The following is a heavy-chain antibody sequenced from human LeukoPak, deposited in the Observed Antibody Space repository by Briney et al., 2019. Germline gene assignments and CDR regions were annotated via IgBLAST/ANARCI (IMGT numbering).Heavy chain of an antibody. CDR2: ISYDGSNK. CDR1: GFTLSSYS. V-gene: IGHV3-30*18. D-gene: IGHD3/OR15-3a*01. CDR3: AKEKASVDYYYYYGMDV. J-gene: IGHJ6*02. Sequence: AGGSLRLSCAASGFTLSSYSMHWVRQAPGKGLEWVAVISYDGSNKYYADSVKGRFTISRDNSKNTLYLQMNSLRAEDTAVYYCAKEKASVDYYYYYGMDVWGQGTTVTVSS.